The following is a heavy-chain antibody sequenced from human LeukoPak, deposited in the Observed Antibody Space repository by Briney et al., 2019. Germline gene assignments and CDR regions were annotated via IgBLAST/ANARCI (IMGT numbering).Heavy chain of an antibody. CDR1: GGTFSSYA. V-gene: IGHV1-69*01. Sequence: ASVKDSCKASGGTFSSYAISWVRQAPGHGLEWMGGIIPIFGTANYAQKFQGRVTITADESTSTAYMELSSLRSEDTAVYYCARDAGLGNQGIDYWGQGTLVTVSS. J-gene: IGHJ4*02. D-gene: IGHD3/OR15-3a*01. CDR3: ARDAGLGNQGIDY. CDR2: IIPIFGTA.